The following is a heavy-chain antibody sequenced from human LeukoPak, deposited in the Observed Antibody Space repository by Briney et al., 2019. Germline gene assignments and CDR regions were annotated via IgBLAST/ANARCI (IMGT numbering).Heavy chain of an antibody. CDR3: ARDGGYCSGGSCTFFDY. CDR2: IIPIFGTA. V-gene: IGHV1-69*13. J-gene: IGHJ4*02. CDR1: GGTFSSYA. D-gene: IGHD2-15*01. Sequence: SVKVSCKASGGTFSSYAISWVRQAPGQGLEWMGGIIPIFGTANYAQKFQGRVAIAADESTSTAYMELSSLRSEDTAVYYCARDGGYCSGGSCTFFDYWGQGTLVTVSS.